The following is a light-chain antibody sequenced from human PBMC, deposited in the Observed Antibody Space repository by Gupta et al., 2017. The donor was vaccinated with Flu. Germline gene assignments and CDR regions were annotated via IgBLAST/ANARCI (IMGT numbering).Light chain of an antibody. J-gene: IGKJ2*01. V-gene: IGKV1-39*01. CDR3: QQSYNTPYT. CDR1: QTINKY. CDR2: GAS. Sequence: DIQMTQSPSSLSASVGDRVTITCRASQTINKYLNWYQQKVGKAPKLLIYGASSLQSGVPSRFSGSGSGTDFTLNISSLQAEDFATYSCQQSYNTPYTFGQGTXLEIK.